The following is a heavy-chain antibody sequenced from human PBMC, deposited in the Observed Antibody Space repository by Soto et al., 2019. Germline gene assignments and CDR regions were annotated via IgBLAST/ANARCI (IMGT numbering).Heavy chain of an antibody. J-gene: IGHJ4*02. CDR3: ARESEDLTSNFDY. V-gene: IGHV3-21*06. CDR2: ISSTTNYI. Sequence: EVQLVESGGGLVKPGGSLRLSCAASGFTFTRYSMKWVRQAPGKGLEWVSSISSTTNYIYYGDSMKGRFTISRDNAKNSLYLEINSLRAEDTAVYYCARESEDLTSNFDYWGQGTLVTVSS. CDR1: GFTFTRYS.